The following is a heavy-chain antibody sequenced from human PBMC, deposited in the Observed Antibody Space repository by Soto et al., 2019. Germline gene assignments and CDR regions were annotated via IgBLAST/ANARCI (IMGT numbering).Heavy chain of an antibody. CDR2: ITAGGSST. J-gene: IGHJ4*02. CDR3: AKWDSSHWPHY. Sequence: GGPLRLSCAASGFTFSSYVMTWVRQAPEKGLVWVSAITAGGSSTYYADSVKGRFTISRDNSKNTLYLQMNSLRAEDTAVYYCAKWDSSHWPHYWGQGTLVTVSS. D-gene: IGHD6-13*01. V-gene: IGHV3-23*01. CDR1: GFTFSSYV.